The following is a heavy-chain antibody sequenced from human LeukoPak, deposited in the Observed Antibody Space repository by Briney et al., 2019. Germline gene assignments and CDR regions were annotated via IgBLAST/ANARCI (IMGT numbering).Heavy chain of an antibody. CDR1: GFTFSSYG. CDR3: ARDYGSIVVVPAALGAVDY. D-gene: IGHD2-2*01. CDR2: IWYDGSNK. J-gene: IGHJ4*02. V-gene: IGHV3-33*01. Sequence: PGRSLRLSCAASGFTFSSYGMHWVRQAPGKGLEWVAVIWYDGSNKYYADSVKGRFTISRDNAKNSLYLQMNSLRAEDTAVYYCARDYGSIVVVPAALGAVDYWGQGTLVTVSS.